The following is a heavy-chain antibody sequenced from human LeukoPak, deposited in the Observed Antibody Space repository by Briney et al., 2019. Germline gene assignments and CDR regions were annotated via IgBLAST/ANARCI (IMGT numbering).Heavy chain of an antibody. CDR1: GYTFTGYY. J-gene: IGHJ4*02. D-gene: IGHD6-19*01. Sequence: VASVKVSCKASGYTFTGYYMHWVRQAPGQGLEWMGGIIPIFGTANYAQKFQGRVTITADKSTSTAYMELSSLRSEDTAVYYCARDSGYSSGWNWGQGTLVTVSS. CDR2: IIPIFGTA. V-gene: IGHV1-69*06. CDR3: ARDSGYSSGWN.